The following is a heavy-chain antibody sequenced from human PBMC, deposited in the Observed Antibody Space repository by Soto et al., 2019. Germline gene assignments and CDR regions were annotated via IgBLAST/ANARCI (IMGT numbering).Heavy chain of an antibody. CDR2: IWYDGSNK. D-gene: IGHD2-15*01. V-gene: IGHV3-33*01. J-gene: IGHJ4*02. CDR3: ARESPRYCSGGSCYYFDY. Sequence: GGSLRLSCAASGFTFSSYGMHWVRQAPGKGLEWVAVIWYDGSNKYYADSVKGRFTISRDNSKNTLYLQMNSLRAEDTAVYYCARESPRYCSGGSCYYFDYWGQGTLVTVSS. CDR1: GFTFSSYG.